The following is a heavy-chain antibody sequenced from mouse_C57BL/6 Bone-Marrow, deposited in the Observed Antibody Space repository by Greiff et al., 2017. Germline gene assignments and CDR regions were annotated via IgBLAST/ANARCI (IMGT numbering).Heavy chain of an antibody. D-gene: IGHD2-5*01. J-gene: IGHJ3*01. CDR3: ARPYYSNYGFAY. V-gene: IGHV5-9*01. CDR2: ISGGGGNT. Sequence: EVQLVESGGGLVKPGGSLKLSCAASGFTFSSYTMSWVRQTPEKRLEWVATISGGGGNTYYPDSVKGRFTISRDNAKNTLYLQMSSVRSEDTALYYCARPYYSNYGFAYWGQGTLVTVSA. CDR1: GFTFSSYT.